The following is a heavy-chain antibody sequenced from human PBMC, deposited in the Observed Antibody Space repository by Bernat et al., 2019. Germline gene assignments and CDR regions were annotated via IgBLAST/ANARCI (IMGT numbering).Heavy chain of an antibody. CDR1: GFTFSSYA. CDR3: AREYSSGWLPYYYYYYGMDV. CDR2: ISYDGSNK. V-gene: IGHV3-30-3*01. D-gene: IGHD6-19*01. Sequence: QVQLVESGGGVVQPGRSLRLSCAASGFTFSSYAMHWVRQAPGKGLEWVAVISYDGSNKYYADSVKGRFTNSRDNSKNTLYLQMNSLRAEDTAVYYCAREYSSGWLPYYYYYYGMDVWGQGTTVTVSS. J-gene: IGHJ6*02.